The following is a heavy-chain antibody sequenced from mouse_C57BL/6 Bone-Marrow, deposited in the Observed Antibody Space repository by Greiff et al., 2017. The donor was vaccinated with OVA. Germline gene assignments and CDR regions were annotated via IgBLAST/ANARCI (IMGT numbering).Heavy chain of an antibody. CDR3: AREDDGYYAWFAY. V-gene: IGHV1-50*01. Sequence: QVQLQQPGAELVKPGASVKLSCKASGYTFTSYWMQWVKQRPGQGLEWIGEIDPSDSYTNYNQQFKGKATLTVDTSSSTAYMQLGSLTSEDSAVYYCAREDDGYYAWFAYWGQGTLVTVSA. CDR1: GYTFTSYW. J-gene: IGHJ3*01. CDR2: IDPSDSYT. D-gene: IGHD2-3*01.